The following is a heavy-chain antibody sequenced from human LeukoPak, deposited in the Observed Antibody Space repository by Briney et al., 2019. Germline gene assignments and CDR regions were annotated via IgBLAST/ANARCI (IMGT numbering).Heavy chain of an antibody. CDR1: GFTFSSYA. D-gene: IGHD5-18*01. J-gene: IGHJ4*02. Sequence: GGSLRLSRAASGFTFSSYAMSWVRQAPGKGLEWVSAISGSGGSTYYADSVKGRFTISRDNSKNTLYLQMNSLRAEDTAVYYCAKVGQHRQLQLWLAGSTQSAYWGQGTLVTVSS. CDR2: ISGSGGST. CDR3: AKVGQHRQLQLWLAGSTQSAY. V-gene: IGHV3-23*01.